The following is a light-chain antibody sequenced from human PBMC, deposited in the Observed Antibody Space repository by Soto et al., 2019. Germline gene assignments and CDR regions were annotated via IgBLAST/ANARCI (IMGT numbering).Light chain of an antibody. Sequence: AIQLTQSPPSLSASVGDRVTITCRASQGFNTGIAWYQQKPGKSPKLLIYETSNLASGVSLRFSGTGYGTQFSLTIGDLQPEDFATYHCQQFSAYPLTFGGGTKVEIK. CDR2: ETS. CDR3: QQFSAYPLT. J-gene: IGKJ4*01. V-gene: IGKV1-13*02. CDR1: QGFNTG.